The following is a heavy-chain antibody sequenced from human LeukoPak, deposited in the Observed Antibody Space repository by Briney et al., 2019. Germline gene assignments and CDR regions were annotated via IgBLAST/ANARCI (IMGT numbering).Heavy chain of an antibody. J-gene: IGHJ5*02. Sequence: QPGRSLRLSCAASGFTFSSYAMHWVRQAPGKGLEWVAVISYDRSNKYYADSVKGRFTISRDNSKNTLYLQMNSLRAEDTAVYYCARETYYYGSGMNWFDPWGQGTLVTVSS. D-gene: IGHD3-10*01. CDR3: ARETYYYGSGMNWFDP. CDR1: GFTFSSYA. V-gene: IGHV3-30-3*01. CDR2: ISYDRSNK.